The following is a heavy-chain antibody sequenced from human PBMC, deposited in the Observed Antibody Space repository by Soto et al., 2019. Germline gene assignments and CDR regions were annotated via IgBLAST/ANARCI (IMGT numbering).Heavy chain of an antibody. CDR2: IYPGDSDT. CDR1: GYSSTTYW. J-gene: IGHJ2*01. Sequence: GESLKISCKGSGYSSTTYWIGWVRQIPGKGREWMGIIYPGDSDTRYSPSFQGQVTISADKSINTAYLQWSSLKASDTAMYYYARRVTTAYWYFDLCGRGTLVTVSS. CDR3: ARRVTTAYWYFDL. D-gene: IGHD4-17*01. V-gene: IGHV5-51*01.